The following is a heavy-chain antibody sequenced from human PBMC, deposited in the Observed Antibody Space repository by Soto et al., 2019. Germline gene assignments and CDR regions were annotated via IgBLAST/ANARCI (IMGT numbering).Heavy chain of an antibody. CDR1: GFTFSTYG. Sequence: QVQLVESGGGMVQPGRSLRLSCATSGFTFSTYGMHWDRQAPGKGLEWVARIWYDGGMTFYADSVKGRFTISRDNSQNTLYLQMNRLGAEDTAVYYCARGVLDEWGQGNTVTVSS. CDR2: IWYDGGMT. D-gene: IGHD3-10*01. J-gene: IGHJ6*02. CDR3: ARGVLDE. V-gene: IGHV3-33*01.